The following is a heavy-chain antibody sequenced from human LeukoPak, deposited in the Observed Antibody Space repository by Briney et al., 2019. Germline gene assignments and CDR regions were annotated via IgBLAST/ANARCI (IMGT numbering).Heavy chain of an antibody. CDR2: IYSGGST. V-gene: IGHV3-53*01. D-gene: IGHD4-23*01. CDR3: AKESYRLMVTSFDY. CDR1: EFSVGSNY. Sequence: PGGSLRLSCAASEFSVGSNYMTWVRQAPGKGLEWVSLIYSGGSTYYADSVKGRFTISRDNSKKTLYLKINSLRAEDTAVYFCAKESYRLMVTSFDYCGQGHLAPVSS. J-gene: IGHJ4*02.